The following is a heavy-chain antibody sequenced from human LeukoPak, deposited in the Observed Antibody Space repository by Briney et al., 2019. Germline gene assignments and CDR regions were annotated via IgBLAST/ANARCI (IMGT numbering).Heavy chain of an antibody. D-gene: IGHD3-3*02. CDR2: ISSNNGYI. J-gene: IGHJ4*02. Sequence: GGSLTLSCPASGFSFSSYRMNWVRQAPGKGLEWVASISSNNGYIYYADAVKGRFTISRDNGENTLHLQMNSLRAEDAAVYYCARDLSTRKSISCADWGQGTLVTVSS. CDR1: GFSFSSYR. V-gene: IGHV3-21*01. CDR3: ARDLSTRKSISCAD.